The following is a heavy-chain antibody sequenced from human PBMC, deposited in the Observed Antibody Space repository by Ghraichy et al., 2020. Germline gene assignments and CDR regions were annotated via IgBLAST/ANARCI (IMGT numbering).Heavy chain of an antibody. Sequence: GESLNISCAASGFTFSNAWMNWVRQAPGKGLEWVGRIKSKTDGGTTDYAAPVKGRFTISRDDSKNTLYLQMNSLKTEDTAVYYCTTGLTYYDFWSGYYATTYFDYWGQGTLVTVSS. CDR2: IKSKTDGGTT. CDR1: GFTFSNAW. J-gene: IGHJ4*02. CDR3: TTGLTYYDFWSGYYATTYFDY. V-gene: IGHV3-15*07. D-gene: IGHD3-3*01.